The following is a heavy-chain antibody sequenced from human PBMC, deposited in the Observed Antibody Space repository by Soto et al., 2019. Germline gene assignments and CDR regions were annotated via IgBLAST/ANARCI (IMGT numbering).Heavy chain of an antibody. V-gene: IGHV1-69*10. J-gene: IGHJ3*02. CDR2: IIPILGIA. Sequence: ASVKVSCKASGYTFTGYYMHWVRQAPGQGLEWMGGIIPILGIANYAQKFQGRVTITADKSTSTAYMELSSLRSEDTAVYYCAREGETTYYYDSSGQTNAFDIWGQGTMVTVSS. D-gene: IGHD3-22*01. CDR3: AREGETTYYYDSSGQTNAFDI. CDR1: GYTFTGYY.